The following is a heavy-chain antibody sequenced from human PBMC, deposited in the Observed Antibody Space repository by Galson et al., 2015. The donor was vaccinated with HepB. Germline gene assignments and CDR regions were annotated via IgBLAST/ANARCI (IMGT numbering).Heavy chain of an antibody. CDR1: GFTFSSYA. J-gene: IGHJ4*02. CDR3: MRDSDPEEGYYDGSGFPPI. Sequence: SLRLSCAASGFTFSSYAMHWVRQAPGKGLEWISVIYRGGTTKYADSVKGRFTISRDSSANTLFLEMHSLGVEDTAVYYCMRDSDPEEGYYDGSGFPPIWGQGTLVTVSS. CDR2: IYRGGTT. D-gene: IGHD3-22*01. V-gene: IGHV3-66*01.